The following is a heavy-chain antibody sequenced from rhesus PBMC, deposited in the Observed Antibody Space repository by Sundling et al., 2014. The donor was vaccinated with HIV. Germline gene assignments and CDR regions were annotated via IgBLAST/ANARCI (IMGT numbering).Heavy chain of an antibody. D-gene: IGHD3-3*01. CDR1: GGSISSSY. Sequence: QLQLQESGPGLVKPSETLSVTCAVSGGSISSSYWSWIRQAPGKGLEWIGHIHGSDNNTDYSPSLKSRVTLSVDTSKNQLSLRLRSVTAADTAVYYCARTGPWTGYYSFDFWGQGVLVTVSS. CDR3: ARTGPWTGYYSFDF. J-gene: IGHJ4*01. V-gene: IGHV4-169*01. CDR2: IHGSDNNT.